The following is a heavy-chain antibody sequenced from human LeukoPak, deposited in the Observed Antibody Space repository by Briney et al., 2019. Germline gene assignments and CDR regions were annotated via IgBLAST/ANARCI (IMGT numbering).Heavy chain of an antibody. Sequence: SETLSLTCAVSGDSFSSSNYYWSWIRQPPGKGLEWIGYIYYGGNTNYNPSLQSRVTISVDRSKNQFSLKLSSVTAADTAVYYCARGAGEPSDAFDIWGQGTMVTVSS. CDR3: ARGAGEPSDAFDI. CDR2: IYYGGNT. V-gene: IGHV4-61*05. J-gene: IGHJ3*02. D-gene: IGHD7-27*01. CDR1: GDSFSSSNYY.